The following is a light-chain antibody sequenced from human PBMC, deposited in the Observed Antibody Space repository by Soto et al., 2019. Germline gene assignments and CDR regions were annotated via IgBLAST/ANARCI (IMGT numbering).Light chain of an antibody. Sequence: ETVMTQSPATLSVSPGEGATLSCRASQSISSNLAWYQQKPGQAPRLLIYGASTRATGIPARFSGSGSGTEFTLTISRLQSEDFAVYYCQQYNNWPMYTFGQGTKLEIK. V-gene: IGKV3-15*01. CDR3: QQYNNWPMYT. CDR2: GAS. J-gene: IGKJ2*01. CDR1: QSISSN.